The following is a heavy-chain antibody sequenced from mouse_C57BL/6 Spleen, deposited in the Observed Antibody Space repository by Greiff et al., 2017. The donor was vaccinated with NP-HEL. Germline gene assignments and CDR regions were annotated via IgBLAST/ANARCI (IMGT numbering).Heavy chain of an antibody. CDR2: ISSGGSYT. D-gene: IGHD4-1*01. Sequence: DVKLVESGGDLVKPGGSLKLSCAASGFTFSSYGMSWVRQTPDKRLEWVATISSGGSYTYYPDSVKGRFTISRDNAKNTLYLQMSSLKSEDTAMYYCAKLGHYFDYWGQGTTLTVSS. CDR1: GFTFSSYG. J-gene: IGHJ2*01. CDR3: AKLGHYFDY. V-gene: IGHV5-6*02.